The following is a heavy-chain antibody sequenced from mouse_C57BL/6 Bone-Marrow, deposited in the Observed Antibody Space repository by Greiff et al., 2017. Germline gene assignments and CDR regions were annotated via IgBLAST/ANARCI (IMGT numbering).Heavy chain of an antibody. V-gene: IGHV1-52*01. J-gene: IGHJ4*01. CDR1: GYTFTSYW. CDR3: AGDGGSSYGARDY. D-gene: IGHD1-1*01. Sequence: VQLQQPGAELVRPGSSVKLSCKASGYTFTSYWMPWVKQRPIQGLEWIGNIDPSDSETHYNQKFKDKATLTVDKSSSTAYVQLSSLTSEDSAVXDCAGDGGSSYGARDYWGQGTSVTVSS. CDR2: IDPSDSET.